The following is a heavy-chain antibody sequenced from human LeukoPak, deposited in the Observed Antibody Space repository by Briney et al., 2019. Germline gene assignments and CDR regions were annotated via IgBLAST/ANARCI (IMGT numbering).Heavy chain of an antibody. V-gene: IGHV3-21*01. Sequence: PGGSLRLSCAASGFTFSSYSMNWVRQAPGKGLEWVSSISSSSSYIYYADSVKGRFTISRDNAKNSLYLQMNSLGAEDTAVYYCARDHVDTAMVRSYWGQGTLVTVSS. D-gene: IGHD5-18*01. CDR2: ISSSSSYI. CDR3: ARDHVDTAMVRSY. CDR1: GFTFSSYS. J-gene: IGHJ4*02.